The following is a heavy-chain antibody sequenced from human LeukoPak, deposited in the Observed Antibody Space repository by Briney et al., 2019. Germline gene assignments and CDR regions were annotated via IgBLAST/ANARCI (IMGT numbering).Heavy chain of an antibody. V-gene: IGHV3-30*18. J-gene: IGHJ4*02. D-gene: IGHD1-26*01. Sequence: GGSLRLSCAASGFTFSSYGMHWVRQAPGKGLEWVAVISYDGSNKYYADSVKGRFTISRDNSKNTLYLQMSSLRAEDTAVYYCAKDSGSYQLDYWGQGTLVTVSS. CDR1: GFTFSSYG. CDR3: AKDSGSYQLDY. CDR2: ISYDGSNK.